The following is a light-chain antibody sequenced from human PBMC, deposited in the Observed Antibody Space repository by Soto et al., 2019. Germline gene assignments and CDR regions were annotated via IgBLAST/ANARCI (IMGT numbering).Light chain of an antibody. CDR3: QQYNNWPLIT. J-gene: IGKJ1*01. V-gene: IGKV3-15*01. CDR2: GAS. CDR1: QSVSSSY. Sequence: EIVLTQSPATLSLSPLALANLSCRASQSVSSSYLAWYQQKPGQAPRLLIYGASTRATGIPGRFSGSVSGTEFTLTISSLQSEDLAVYYCQQYNNWPLITVGQGTKVEIK.